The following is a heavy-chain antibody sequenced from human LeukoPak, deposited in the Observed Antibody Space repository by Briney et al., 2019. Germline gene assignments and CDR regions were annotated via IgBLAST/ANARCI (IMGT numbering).Heavy chain of an antibody. D-gene: IGHD3-10*01. Sequence: GGSLRLSCAASGFTFSSYGMHWVRQAPGKGLEWVAFIRYDGSNKYYADSVKGRFTISRDNAKNSLYLQMNSLRAEDTAVYYCALVRGVRFDYWGQGTLVTVSS. CDR3: ALVRGVRFDY. J-gene: IGHJ4*02. CDR1: GFTFSSYG. V-gene: IGHV3-30*02. CDR2: IRYDGSNK.